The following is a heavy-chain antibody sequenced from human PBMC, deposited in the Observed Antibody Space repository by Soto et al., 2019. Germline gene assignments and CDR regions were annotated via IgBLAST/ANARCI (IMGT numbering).Heavy chain of an antibody. CDR2: ISYDGSNK. Sequence: GGSLRLSCAASGFTFSSYGMHWVRQAPGKGLEWVAVISYDGSNKYYADSVKGRFTISRDNSKNTLYLQMNSLRAEDTAVYYCAKDRVVAARPYYYYGMDVWGQGTTVTVSS. CDR3: AKDRVVAARPYYYYGMDV. J-gene: IGHJ6*02. V-gene: IGHV3-30*18. D-gene: IGHD2-15*01. CDR1: GFTFSSYG.